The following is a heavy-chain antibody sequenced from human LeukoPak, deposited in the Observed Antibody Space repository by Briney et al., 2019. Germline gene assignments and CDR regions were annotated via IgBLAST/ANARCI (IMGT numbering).Heavy chain of an antibody. D-gene: IGHD3-22*01. CDR1: GYTFTGYY. Sequence: ASVKVSCKASGYTFTGYYMHWVRQAPGQGLEWMGWINPKSGDTNYAQNFQGRVTMTRDTSISTAYMELGRLRSDDTAVYYCARGSPPRRNYDSRGYYSYYFDYWGQGTLVTVSS. CDR3: ARGSPPRRNYDSRGYYSYYFDY. J-gene: IGHJ4*02. CDR2: INPKSGDT. V-gene: IGHV1-2*02.